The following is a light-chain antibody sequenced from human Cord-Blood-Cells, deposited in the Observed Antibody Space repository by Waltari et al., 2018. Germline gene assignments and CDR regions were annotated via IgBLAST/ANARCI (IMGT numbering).Light chain of an antibody. CDR1: QDISNY. Sequence: DIQMTQSPSSLSASVGDRVTITCQASQDISNYLNWYQQKPGKAPKLLIYDASNLETGDPSRFSGSGSGTDFTFTISSLQPEDIATYYCQQYDNLLTITFGQGTRLEIK. CDR2: DAS. V-gene: IGKV1-33*01. CDR3: QQYDNLLTIT. J-gene: IGKJ5*01.